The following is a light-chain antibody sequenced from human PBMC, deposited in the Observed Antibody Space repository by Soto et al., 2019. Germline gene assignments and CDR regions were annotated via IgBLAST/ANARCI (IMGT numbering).Light chain of an antibody. J-gene: IGLJ1*01. CDR2: EVN. CDR3: SSYAGSSNV. Sequence: QSVLTQPPSASGSPGQSVAISCTGTSSGVGGYNYVSWYQQHPGKAPKLMIYEVNKRPSGVPDRFYGSKSGNTASLTVSGLQAEDEADYYCSSYAGSSNVFGTGTKVTVL. V-gene: IGLV2-8*01. CDR1: SSGVGGYNY.